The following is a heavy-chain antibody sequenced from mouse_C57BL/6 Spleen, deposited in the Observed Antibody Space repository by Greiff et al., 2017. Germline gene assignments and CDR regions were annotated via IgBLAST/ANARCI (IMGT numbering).Heavy chain of an antibody. V-gene: IGHV5-6*01. J-gene: IGHJ4*01. CDR2: ISSGCSYT. D-gene: IGHD1-1*01. CDR3: ARDYYGSSYNDAMDY. Sequence: DVPLVVSGGDLVKPGGSLKLSCASSGFTFSSYGMSLVRQTPDKRLEWVAPISSGCSYTYYPDRVQGRFTISSDNAKNTLYLQMSSLKSEDTAMYYCARDYYGSSYNDAMDYWGQGTSVTVSA. CDR1: GFTFSSYG.